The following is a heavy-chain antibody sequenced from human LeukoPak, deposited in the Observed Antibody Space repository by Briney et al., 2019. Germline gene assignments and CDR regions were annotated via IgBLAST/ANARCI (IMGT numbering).Heavy chain of an antibody. V-gene: IGHV3-23*01. CDR3: AKHPGGYYYDHFDY. J-gene: IGHJ4*02. Sequence: PGGSLRLSCAASGFTFSYYGMSWVRQAPGKGLEWVSAFSGSGGRTYYADSVKGRFTISRDNSKNTLYLQMNSLRAEDTAVYYCAKHPGGYYYDHFDYWGQGTLVTVSS. CDR1: GFTFSYYG. CDR2: FSGSGGRT. D-gene: IGHD3-22*01.